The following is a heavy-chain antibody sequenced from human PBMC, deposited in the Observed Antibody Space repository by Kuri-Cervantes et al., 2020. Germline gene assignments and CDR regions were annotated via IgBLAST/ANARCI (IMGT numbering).Heavy chain of an antibody. Sequence: GESLKISCAASGFTFDDYAMHWVRQAPGKGLEWVSYISSSGSTIYYADSVKGRFTISRDNAKNSLYLQMSSLRAEDTAEYYCAKETAATTDYWGQGTLVTVSS. CDR2: ISSSGSTI. CDR3: AKETAATTDY. CDR1: GFTFDDYA. J-gene: IGHJ4*02. D-gene: IGHD2-15*01. V-gene: IGHV3-11*01.